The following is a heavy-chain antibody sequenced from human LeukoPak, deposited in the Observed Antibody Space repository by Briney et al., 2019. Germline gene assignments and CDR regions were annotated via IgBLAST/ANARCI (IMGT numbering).Heavy chain of an antibody. CDR2: IYHSGST. D-gene: IGHD5-18*01. CDR3: ARDNSVDTAMVLDY. J-gene: IGHJ4*02. V-gene: IGHV4-34*01. CDR1: GGSFSGYY. Sequence: PSETLSLTRAVYGGSFSGYYWSWIRQPPGKGLEWIGEIYHSGSTNYNPPLKSRVTISVDKSKNQFSLKLSSVTAADTAVYYCARDNSVDTAMVLDYWGQGTLVTVSS.